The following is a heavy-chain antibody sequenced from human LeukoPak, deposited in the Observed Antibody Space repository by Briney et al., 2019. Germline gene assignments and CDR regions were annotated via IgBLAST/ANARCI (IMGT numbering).Heavy chain of an antibody. CDR2: ISYDGSDK. Sequence: GGSLRLSCAASGFTFSSYAMHWVRQAPGKGLEWVAVISYDGSDKYYADSVKGRFTISRDNSKNTLYLQMNSLRAEDTAVYYCARALSPVGNWFDPWGQGPLVTVSS. J-gene: IGHJ5*02. V-gene: IGHV3-30-3*01. CDR3: ARALSPVGNWFDP. D-gene: IGHD1-26*01. CDR1: GFTFSSYA.